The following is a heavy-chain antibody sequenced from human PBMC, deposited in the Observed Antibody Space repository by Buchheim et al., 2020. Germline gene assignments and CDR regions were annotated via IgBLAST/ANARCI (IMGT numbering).Heavy chain of an antibody. Sequence: VQLVESGGGLVKPGGSLRLSCAASGFASGFTFRSAWISWVRQAPGKGLEWVSRIKSETDGGTTDYAAPVKGRFTISRDDSKNTLYLQMNSLKTEDTAVYYCSTVGGDYPYWGQGTL. J-gene: IGHJ4*02. D-gene: IGHD4-17*01. CDR2: IKSETDGGTT. CDR1: GFTFRSAW. V-gene: IGHV3-15*01. CDR3: STVGGDYPY.